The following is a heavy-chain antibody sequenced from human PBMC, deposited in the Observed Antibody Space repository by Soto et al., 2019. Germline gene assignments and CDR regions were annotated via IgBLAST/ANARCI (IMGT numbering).Heavy chain of an antibody. CDR2: IYPGDSDT. Sequence: PGESLKISCKGSVYSLTSYWIGWVRQMPGKGLEWMGIIYPGDSDTRYSPSFQGQVTISADKSISTAYLQWSSLKASDTAMYYCARQKISGSLAARLSYYYYGRDVWGQGTTVTVSS. V-gene: IGHV5-51*01. D-gene: IGHD6-6*01. CDR1: VYSLTSYW. CDR3: ARQKISGSLAARLSYYYYGRDV. J-gene: IGHJ6*02.